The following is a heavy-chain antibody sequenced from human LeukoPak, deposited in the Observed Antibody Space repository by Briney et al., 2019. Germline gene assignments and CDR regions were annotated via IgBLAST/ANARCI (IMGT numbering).Heavy chain of an antibody. CDR1: GYSFSSYW. CDR2: IYPGGSET. Sequence: GESLKISCKGLGYSFSSYWNAWVRQRPGKGLEWMGIIYPGGSETRYDPSFQGQVTISADSSTSTAYLQWSSLRASDTAMYYCARTTEYNWNSPWGQGTLVTVSS. CDR3: ARTTEYNWNSP. J-gene: IGHJ5*02. D-gene: IGHD1-7*01. V-gene: IGHV5-51*01.